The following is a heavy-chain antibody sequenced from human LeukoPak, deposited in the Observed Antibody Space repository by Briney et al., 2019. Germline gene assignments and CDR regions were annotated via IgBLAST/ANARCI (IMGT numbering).Heavy chain of an antibody. CDR3: ARLQSANHDNGYYTGGFYYMDV. Sequence: KPSETLSLTCSVSGGSMSNNYWGWIRQPPGKGLEWIGYISYTGSTSVTPSLKSRVNIFLETPRNQFSLEVSSVIAADTAVYYCARLQSANHDNGYYTGGFYYMDVWGKGTTVTASS. CDR1: GGSMSNNY. CDR2: ISYTGST. D-gene: IGHD4-17*01. V-gene: IGHV4-59*08. J-gene: IGHJ6*03.